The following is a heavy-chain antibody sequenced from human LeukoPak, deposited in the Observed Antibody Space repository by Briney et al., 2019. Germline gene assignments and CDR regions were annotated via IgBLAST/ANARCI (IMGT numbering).Heavy chain of an antibody. V-gene: IGHV3-74*01. D-gene: IGHD3-16*01. J-gene: IGHJ4*02. CDR3: VRDLILVWTPGDDFDH. CDR2: INERATII. Sequence: GVSLTLSCAASGFTFSHWMHWVRQAPGEGLEWVSRINERATIISYADSVKGRFTISRENARNTLYLQMNSLTAEDTAVYYCVRDLILVWTPGDDFDHWGQGTLVTVSS. CDR1: GFTFSHW.